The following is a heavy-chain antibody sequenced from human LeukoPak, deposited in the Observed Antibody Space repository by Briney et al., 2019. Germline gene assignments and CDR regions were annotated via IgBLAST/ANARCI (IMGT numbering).Heavy chain of an antibody. J-gene: IGHJ5*02. V-gene: IGHV3-66*01. CDR3: ARINLPLAPFDP. CDR2: IHSGGST. Sequence: GGSLRLSCAASGIAFSTNYMSWVRQAPGKGLEWVSVIHSGGSTYYADSVKGRFTISRDNSKNTLSLQMNSLRTEDSAVYYCARINLPLAPFDPWGQGTLVTVSS. CDR1: GIAFSTNY.